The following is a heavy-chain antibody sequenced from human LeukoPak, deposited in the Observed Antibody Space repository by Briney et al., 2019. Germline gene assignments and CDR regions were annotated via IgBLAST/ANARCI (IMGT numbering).Heavy chain of an antibody. V-gene: IGHV1-69*01. D-gene: IGHD2-2*01. Sequence: ASVKVSCKASGGTFSSYAISWVRQAPGQGLEWMGGIIPIFGTANYAQKFQGRVTITADESTSTAYMELSSLRSEDTAVYYCARVSSVVVPAAMNYYYYYYMDVWDKGTTVTVSS. J-gene: IGHJ6*03. CDR2: IIPIFGTA. CDR1: GGTFSSYA. CDR3: ARVSSVVVPAAMNYYYYYYMDV.